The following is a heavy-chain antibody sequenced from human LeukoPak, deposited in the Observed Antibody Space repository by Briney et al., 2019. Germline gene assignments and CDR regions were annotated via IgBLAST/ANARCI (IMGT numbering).Heavy chain of an antibody. D-gene: IGHD1-26*01. CDR1: GFTFGDYA. Sequence: GGSLRLSCAASGFTFGDYAMSWVRQAPGKGLEWVGFIRSKAYGGTTEYAAFVKGRFTISRDDSKSIAYLQMNSLKTEDTAVYYCTRDLVGATDYWGQGTLVTVSS. V-gene: IGHV3-49*04. CDR3: TRDLVGATDY. J-gene: IGHJ4*02. CDR2: IRSKAYGGTT.